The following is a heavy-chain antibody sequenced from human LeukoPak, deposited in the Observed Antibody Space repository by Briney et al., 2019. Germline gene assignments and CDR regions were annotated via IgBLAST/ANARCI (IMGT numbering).Heavy chain of an antibody. J-gene: IGHJ3*02. CDR3: ASSRRYYYDSSGPDAFDI. Sequence: GASVKVSCKASGYTFTGYYMHWVRQAPGQGLEWMGWINPNSGGTNYAQKFQGWVTTTRDTSISTAYMELSRLRSDDTAVYYCASSRRYYYDSSGPDAFDIWGQGTMVTVSS. V-gene: IGHV1-2*04. D-gene: IGHD3-22*01. CDR2: INPNSGGT. CDR1: GYTFTGYY.